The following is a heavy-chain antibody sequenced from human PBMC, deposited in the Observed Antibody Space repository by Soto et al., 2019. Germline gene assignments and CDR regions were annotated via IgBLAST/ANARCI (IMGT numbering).Heavy chain of an antibody. CDR2: ISSSSSTI. CDR3: ARGTAVGAISHGSYYHYGMDV. J-gene: IGHJ6*02. V-gene: IGHV3-48*02. D-gene: IGHD1-26*01. CDR1: GFTFSSYS. Sequence: GGSLRLSCAASGFTFSSYSMNWVRQAPGKGLEWVSYISSSSSTIYYADSVKGRFTISRDNAKNSLYLQMNSLRDEDTAVYYCARGTAVGAISHGSYYHYGMDVWGQGTTVTAP.